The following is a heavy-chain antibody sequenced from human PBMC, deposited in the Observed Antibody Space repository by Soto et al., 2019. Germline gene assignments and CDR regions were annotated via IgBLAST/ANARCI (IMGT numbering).Heavy chain of an antibody. Sequence: ASVKVSCKASGYTFTGYYMHWVRQAPGQGLEWMGWMNPNSGDTNYAQKFQGRVTMTRNTSISTAYMELSRLRSEDTAVYYCASSIAVAGPFDYWGQGTLVTVSS. V-gene: IGHV1-2*02. J-gene: IGHJ4*02. D-gene: IGHD6-19*01. CDR2: MNPNSGDT. CDR1: GYTFTGYY. CDR3: ASSIAVAGPFDY.